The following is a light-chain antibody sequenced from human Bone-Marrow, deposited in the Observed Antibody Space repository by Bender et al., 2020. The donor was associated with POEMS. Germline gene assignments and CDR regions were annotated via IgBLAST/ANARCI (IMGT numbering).Light chain of an antibody. Sequence: SFVLTQPPSLSVAPGQTATITCEGDDIGSYTVHWYQQRPGQAPLVVVDDDSDRPPGIPERFSGSNSGNTATLTITRVEAGDEADYHCQMWERPSDHWVFGGGTKLTVL. CDR1: DIGSYT. CDR2: DDS. V-gene: IGLV3-21*02. J-gene: IGLJ3*02. CDR3: QMWERPSDHWV.